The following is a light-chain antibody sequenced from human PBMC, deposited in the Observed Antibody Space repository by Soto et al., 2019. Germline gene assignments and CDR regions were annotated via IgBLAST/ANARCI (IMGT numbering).Light chain of an antibody. CDR2: DAS. CDR3: QQYNSYPWT. CDR1: QSISSW. Sequence: DIQMTQFPSTLSASVGDRVTITCRASQSISSWLAWYQQKPGKDPKLLIYDASSLESGVPSRFSGSGSGTEFTLTISSLQPDDFATYFCQQYNSYPWTFGQGTKVELK. V-gene: IGKV1-5*01. J-gene: IGKJ1*01.